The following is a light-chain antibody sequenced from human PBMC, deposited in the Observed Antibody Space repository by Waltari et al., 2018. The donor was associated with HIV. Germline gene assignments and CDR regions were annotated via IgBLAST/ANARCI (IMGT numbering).Light chain of an antibody. CDR3: AAWDDNVNGWV. CDR1: RSNIGTSD. J-gene: IGLJ3*02. V-gene: IGLV1-44*01. CDR2: GKE. Sequence: QSVLTQPPSASGTPGQRVTISCSGSRSNIGTSDVNWYQHRPGMAPKYLMNGKEKRPPGTPVRFSGAKTGTSASLASRGRRSEDEGDYYCAAWDDNVNGWVFGGGTKLTVL.